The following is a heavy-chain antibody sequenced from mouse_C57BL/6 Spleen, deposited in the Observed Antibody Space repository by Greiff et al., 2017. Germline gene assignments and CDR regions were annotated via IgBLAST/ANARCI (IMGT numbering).Heavy chain of an antibody. V-gene: IGHV1-76*01. D-gene: IGHD4-1*01. CDR1: GYTFTDYY. CDR2: IYPGSGNT. J-gene: IGHJ2*01. Sequence: LKQSGAELVRPGASVKLSCKASGYTFTDYYINWVKQRPGQGLEWIARIYPGSGNTYYNEKFKGKATLTAEKSSSTAYMQLSSLTSEDSAVYFCARTPWGLDYWGQGTTLTVSS. CDR3: ARTPWGLDY.